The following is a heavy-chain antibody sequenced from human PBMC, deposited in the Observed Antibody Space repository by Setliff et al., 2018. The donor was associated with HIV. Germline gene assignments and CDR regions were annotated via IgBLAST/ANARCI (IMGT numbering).Heavy chain of an antibody. J-gene: IGHJ4*02. V-gene: IGHV4-39*07. CDR2: IYYSGST. CDR1: GASTSSNTYS. Sequence: PSETLSLTCTVSGASTSSNTYSRVWIRQPPGKGLEWIGSIYYSGSTYYNPSLKSRVTISGDTSKNQFSLELTSVTAADTAVYYCARSIVPVASGYFYFEYWGQGTLVTVSS. CDR3: ARSIVPVASGYFYFEY. D-gene: IGHD3-3*01.